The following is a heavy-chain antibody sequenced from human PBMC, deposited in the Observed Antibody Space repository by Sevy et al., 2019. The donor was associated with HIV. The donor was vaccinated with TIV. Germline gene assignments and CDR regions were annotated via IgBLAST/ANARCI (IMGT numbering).Heavy chain of an antibody. Sequence: QSQTLSLTCAISGDSVSSNSAVWNWISQSPSRGLEWLGRTYYRSKWYNDYTVAVKSRITINPDTSKNQFSLQLNSVTPEDTAMYYCARKDDSVGSFDIWGQGTMVTVSS. D-gene: IGHD3-16*01. V-gene: IGHV6-1*01. CDR2: TYYRSKWYN. CDR1: GDSVSSNSAV. J-gene: IGHJ3*02. CDR3: ARKDDSVGSFDI.